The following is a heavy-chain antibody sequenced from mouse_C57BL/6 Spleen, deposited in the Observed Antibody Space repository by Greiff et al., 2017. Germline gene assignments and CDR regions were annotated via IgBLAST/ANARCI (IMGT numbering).Heavy chain of an antibody. CDR2: INPNNGGT. D-gene: IGHD2-5*01. CDR3: ARYYYSNYVRNFDV. J-gene: IGHJ1*03. Sequence: VQLQQSGPELVKPGASVKIPCKASGYTFTDYNMDWVKQSHGKSLEWIGDINPNNGGTIYNQKFKGKATLTVDKSSSTAYMELRSLTSEDTAVYYCARYYYSNYVRNFDVWGTGTTVTVAS. V-gene: IGHV1-18*01. CDR1: GYTFTDYN.